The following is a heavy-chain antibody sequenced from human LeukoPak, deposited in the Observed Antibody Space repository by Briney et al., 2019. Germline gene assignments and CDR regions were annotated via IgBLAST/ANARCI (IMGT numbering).Heavy chain of an antibody. V-gene: IGHV5-51*01. CDR2: IYPGDSDT. CDR1: ACSFNTYW. J-gene: IGHJ4*02. Sequence: GESLQISSKASACSFNTYWIAWVRPMPGKGLEWMGIIYPGDSDTKYSPSFQGHVTISADNSISTAYLQWSSLKASDTAMYYCARHSSSWYYFDYWGQGTLVTVSS. CDR3: ARHSSSWYYFDY. D-gene: IGHD6-13*01.